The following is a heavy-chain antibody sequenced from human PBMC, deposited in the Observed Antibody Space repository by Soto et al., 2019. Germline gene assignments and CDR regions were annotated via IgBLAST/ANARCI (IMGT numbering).Heavy chain of an antibody. CDR2: IYYSGST. D-gene: IGHD3-3*01. CDR1: GGSISSSSYY. V-gene: IGHV4-39*01. CDR3: ASSYDFWSVYYGMDV. J-gene: IGHJ6*02. Sequence: TQSHCCTVSGGSISSSSYYWGWIRQPPGKGLEWIGSIYYSGSTYYNPSLKSRVTISVDTSKNQFSLKLSSVTAADTAVYYCASSYDFWSVYYGMDVWGEVTSV.